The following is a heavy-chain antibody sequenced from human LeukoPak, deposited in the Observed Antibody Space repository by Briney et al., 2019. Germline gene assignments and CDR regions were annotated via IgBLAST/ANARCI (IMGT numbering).Heavy chain of an antibody. V-gene: IGHV4-39*01. CDR2: IHYRLPT. Sequence: PSETLSLTCDVSGVSISGTNYYWVWIRQPPGMGLEWIGSIHYRLPTFYNPLLKSRVTISVDTSKNQISLRLRSVTAADTAVYYCARHEEEDGYNAKTPDYWGQGTLVTVSS. CDR3: ARHEEEDGYNAKTPDY. CDR1: GVSISGTNYY. D-gene: IGHD5-24*01. J-gene: IGHJ4*02.